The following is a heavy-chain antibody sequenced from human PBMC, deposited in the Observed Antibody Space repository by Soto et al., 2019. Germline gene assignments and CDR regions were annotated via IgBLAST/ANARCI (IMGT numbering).Heavy chain of an antibody. V-gene: IGHV1-69*08. J-gene: IGHJ5*02. Sequence: QVQLVQSGAEVKKPGSSVKVSCKASGGTFSSYTISWVRQAPGQGLEWMGRIIPILGIANYAQKFQGRATITQDKQTSTAYMALRTMRSEDTDVYYCARDSRPYDDNPLVVDPWGQGTLVTVSS. CDR3: ARDSRPYDDNPLVVDP. CDR1: GGTFSSYT. CDR2: IIPILGIA. D-gene: IGHD3-22*01.